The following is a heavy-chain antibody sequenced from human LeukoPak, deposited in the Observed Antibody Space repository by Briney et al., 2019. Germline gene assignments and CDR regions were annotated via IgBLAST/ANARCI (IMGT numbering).Heavy chain of an antibody. J-gene: IGHJ4*02. V-gene: IGHV4-34*01. CDR1: GGSFSGYY. CDR3: ARGRASHYHGSGSSNLDY. CDR2: INHSGST. D-gene: IGHD3-10*01. Sequence: SETLSLTCAVYGGSFSGYYWSWIRQPPGKGLEWIGEINHSGSTNYNPSLKSRVTISVDTSKNQFSLKLSSVTAADTAVYYCARGRASHYHGSGSSNLDYWGQGTLVTVSS.